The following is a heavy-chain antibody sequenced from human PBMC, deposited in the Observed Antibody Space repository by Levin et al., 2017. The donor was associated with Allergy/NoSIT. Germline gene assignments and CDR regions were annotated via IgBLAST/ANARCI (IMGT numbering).Heavy chain of an antibody. CDR2: IYPGDSDT. V-gene: IGHV5-51*01. D-gene: IGHD5-12*01. CDR3: ASQIGYSGYDSGEFDY. Sequence: KVSCKGSGYSFTSYWIGWVRQMPGKGLEWMGIIYPGDSDTRYSPSFQGQVTISADKSISTAYLQWSSLKASDTAMYYCASQIGYSGYDSGEFDYWGQGTLVTVSS. J-gene: IGHJ4*02. CDR1: GYSFTSYW.